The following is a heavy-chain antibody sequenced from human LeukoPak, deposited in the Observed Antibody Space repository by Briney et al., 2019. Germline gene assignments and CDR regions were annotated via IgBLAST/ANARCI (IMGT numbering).Heavy chain of an antibody. J-gene: IGHJ3*02. D-gene: IGHD4-23*01. V-gene: IGHV4-59*01. CDR2: INYSGST. Sequence: SETLSLTCTVSGGSISSYYWSWIRQPPGKGLEWIGYINYSGSTNYTPSLKSRVTISVDTSKNQFSLKLSSVTAADTAVYYCARDRSMVVTLGAFDIWGQGTMVTVSS. CDR3: ARDRSMVVTLGAFDI. CDR1: GGSISSYY.